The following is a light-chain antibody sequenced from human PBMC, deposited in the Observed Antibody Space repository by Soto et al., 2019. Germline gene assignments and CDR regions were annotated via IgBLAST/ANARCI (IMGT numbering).Light chain of an antibody. CDR3: GSYTTSSNYV. CDR2: EVN. J-gene: IGLJ1*01. V-gene: IGLV2-8*01. CDR1: SSDVGEWNY. Sequence: SALTQPPSASGSPGQSVTISCTGTSSDVGEWNYVSWYQHHPGKAPKLMIYEVNKRPSGVPDRFSGSKSGNTASLTVSGLQAEDEADYYCGSYTTSSNYVFGTGTKVTVL.